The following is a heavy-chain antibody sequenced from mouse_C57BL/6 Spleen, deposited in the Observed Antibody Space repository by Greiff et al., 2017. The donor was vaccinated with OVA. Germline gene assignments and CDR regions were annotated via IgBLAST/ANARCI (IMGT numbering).Heavy chain of an antibody. CDR3: ARAWADYFDY. Sequence: EVQVVESGPGLVKPSQSLSLTCSVTGYSITSGYYWNWIRQFPGNKLEWMGYISYDGSNNYNPSLKNRISITRDTSKNQFFLKLNSVTTEDTATYYCARAWADYFDYWGQGTTLTVSS. V-gene: IGHV3-6*01. D-gene: IGHD3-3*01. CDR2: ISYDGSN. J-gene: IGHJ2*01. CDR1: GYSITSGYY.